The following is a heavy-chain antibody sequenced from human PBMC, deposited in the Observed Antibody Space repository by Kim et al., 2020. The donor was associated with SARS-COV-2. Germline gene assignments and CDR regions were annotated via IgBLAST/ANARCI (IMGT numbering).Heavy chain of an antibody. D-gene: IGHD2-2*01. CDR3: TLTSHGGYYYGMDV. Sequence: GGSLRLSCTASGFTFGDYAMSWVRQAPGKGLEWVGFIRSKAYGGTTEYAASVKGRFTISRDDSKSIAYLQMNSLKTEDTAVYYCTLTSHGGYYYGMDVWGQGTTVTVSS. V-gene: IGHV3-49*04. CDR2: IRSKAYGGTT. CDR1: GFTFGDYA. J-gene: IGHJ6*02.